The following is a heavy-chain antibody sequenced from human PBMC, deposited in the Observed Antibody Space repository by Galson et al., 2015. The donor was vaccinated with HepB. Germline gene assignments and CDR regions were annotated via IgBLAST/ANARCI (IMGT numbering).Heavy chain of an antibody. CDR1: GGTFSSYA. V-gene: IGHV1-69*04. J-gene: IGHJ3*02. Sequence: SVKVSCKASGGTFSSYAISWVRQAPGQGLEWMGRIIPILGIANYAQKFQGRVTITADKSTSTAYMELSSLRSEDTAVYYCAREDGHGSGSYFHFDIWGQGTMVTVSS. D-gene: IGHD3-10*01. CDR2: IIPILGIA. CDR3: AREDGHGSGSYFHFDI.